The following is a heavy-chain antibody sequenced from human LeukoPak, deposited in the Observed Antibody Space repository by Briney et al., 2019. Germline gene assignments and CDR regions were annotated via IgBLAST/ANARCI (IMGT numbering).Heavy chain of an antibody. Sequence: GGSLRLSCAASGFTISSYDMNWVRQAPGKGLEWVSSITSSSGYVYYADSVRGRFTISRDNSRNSLALQMDSLRAEDTAVYYCASCGNTNCPRLWGQGTLVTVSS. D-gene: IGHD2-2*01. V-gene: IGHV3-21*01. J-gene: IGHJ4*02. CDR2: ITSSSGYV. CDR3: ASCGNTNCPRL. CDR1: GFTISSYD.